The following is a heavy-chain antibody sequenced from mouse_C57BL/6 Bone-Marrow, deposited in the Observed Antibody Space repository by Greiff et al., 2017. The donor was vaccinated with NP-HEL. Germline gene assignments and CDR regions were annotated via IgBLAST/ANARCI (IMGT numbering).Heavy chain of an antibody. CDR1: GYTFTDYN. CDR3: ARITTVVANFDY. Sequence: VHVKQSGPELVKPGASVKMSCKASGYTFTDYNMHWVKQSHGKSLEWIGYINPNNGGTSYNQKFKGKATLTVNKSSSTAYMELRSLTSEDSAVYYCARITTVVANFDYWGQGTTLTVSS. J-gene: IGHJ2*01. CDR2: INPNNGGT. V-gene: IGHV1-22*01. D-gene: IGHD1-1*01.